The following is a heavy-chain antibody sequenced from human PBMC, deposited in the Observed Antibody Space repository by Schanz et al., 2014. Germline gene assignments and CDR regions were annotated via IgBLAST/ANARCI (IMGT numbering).Heavy chain of an antibody. V-gene: IGHV3-48*01. Sequence: EVQLLESGGGLVQPGGSLRLSCAASGFGFSSYSMNWVRQAPGKGLEWVSYISGSSRTIYYADSMKGRFTVSRDNAENALYLQMNSLRAEDTGLYFCARSRSGFYFDYWGQGTLVNVSS. D-gene: IGHD1-26*01. CDR1: GFGFSSYS. CDR3: ARSRSGFYFDY. J-gene: IGHJ4*02. CDR2: ISGSSRTI.